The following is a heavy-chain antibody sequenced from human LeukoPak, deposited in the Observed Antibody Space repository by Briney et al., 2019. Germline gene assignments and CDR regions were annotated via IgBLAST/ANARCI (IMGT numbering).Heavy chain of an antibody. J-gene: IGHJ4*02. D-gene: IGHD4-17*01. Sequence: ASVKVSCKTSGYTFTSYHINWVPQATGQGLEWMGWMNPYSGDRGYAQKFQGRVSITSDTSISTAYMELSSLRSEDTAVYFCARTTSLTASGYDYWGQGTLVTVSS. V-gene: IGHV1-8*03. CDR2: MNPYSGDR. CDR1: GYTFTSYH. CDR3: ARTTSLTASGYDY.